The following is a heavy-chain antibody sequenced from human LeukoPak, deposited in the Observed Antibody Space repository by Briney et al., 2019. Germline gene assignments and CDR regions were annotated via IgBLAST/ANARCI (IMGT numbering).Heavy chain of an antibody. Sequence: PGGCLRLSCAASGFTFSSYAVSWVRQAPGKGLEWVSSISGSGGSTYYGDSAKDLCTISRDNSKNTLYLQMNSLRAEDTGVFYCAKDCDAATCWYFDLWGRGTLAAV. CDR3: AKDCDAATCWYFDL. J-gene: IGHJ2*01. CDR2: ISGSGGST. V-gene: IGHV3-23*01. D-gene: IGHD2-21*01. CDR1: GFTFSSYA.